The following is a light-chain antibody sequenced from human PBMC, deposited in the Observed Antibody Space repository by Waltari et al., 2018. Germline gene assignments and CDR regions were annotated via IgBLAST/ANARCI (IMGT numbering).Light chain of an antibody. V-gene: IGKV1-39*01. CDR3: QQSYSSPRT. CDR2: GAS. CDR1: QRINSY. J-gene: IGKJ1*01. Sequence: DIKMTQSPSSLSASVGDRVTITCRASQRINSYLNWYHQKPGKAPKLLIYGASSLQSGVPSGFSGSGSGTEFTLTISSLQPEDSATYYCQQSYSSPRTFGQGTKVEVK.